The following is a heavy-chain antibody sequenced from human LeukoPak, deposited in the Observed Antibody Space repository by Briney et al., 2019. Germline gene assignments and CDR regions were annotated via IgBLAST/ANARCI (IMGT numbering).Heavy chain of an antibody. J-gene: IGHJ4*02. V-gene: IGHV4-34*01. CDR1: GGSFSGYY. D-gene: IGHD3-22*01. CDR2: ISHSGST. CDR3: ARRPYYYDSSGYYSFDY. Sequence: SETLSLTCAVYGGSFSGYYWSWIRQPPGKGLEWIGEISHSGSTNYNPSLKSRVTISVDTSKNQFSLKLSSVTAADTAVYYCARRPYYYDSSGYYSFDYWGQGTLVTVSS.